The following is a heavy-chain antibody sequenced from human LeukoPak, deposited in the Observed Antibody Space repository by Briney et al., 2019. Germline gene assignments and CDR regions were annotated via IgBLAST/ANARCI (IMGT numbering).Heavy chain of an antibody. CDR2: ISYDGSNK. J-gene: IGHJ4*02. D-gene: IGHD6-13*01. CDR1: GFTFSSYA. Sequence: GGSLRLSCAASGFTFSSYAMHWVRQAPGKGLEWVAVISYDGSNKYYADSVKGRFTISRDNSKNTLYLQMNSLRAEGTAVYYCAKDHSSSWYGSFDYWGQGTLVTVSS. CDR3: AKDHSSSWYGSFDY. V-gene: IGHV3-30-3*01.